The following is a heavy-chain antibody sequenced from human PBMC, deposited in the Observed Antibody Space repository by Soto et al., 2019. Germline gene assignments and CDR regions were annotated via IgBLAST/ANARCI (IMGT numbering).Heavy chain of an antibody. J-gene: IGHJ4*02. CDR1: GFTFSDTW. CDR2: IKHRPDAGTT. V-gene: IGHV3-15*07. CDR3: TADLYSSSAWANDY. D-gene: IGHD6-19*01. Sequence: PGRSLRLSCAASGFTFSDTWMNWVRQAPSKGLEWIARIKHRPDAGTTDYAAPVKGRFTISRDDSRSTVFLQMDGLKVEDTAVYYCTADLYSSSAWANDYWGQGTPVTVSS.